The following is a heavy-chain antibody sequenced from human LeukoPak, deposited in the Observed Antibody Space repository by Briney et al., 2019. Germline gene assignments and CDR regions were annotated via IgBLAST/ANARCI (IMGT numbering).Heavy chain of an antibody. CDR3: AKSDTYRFDY. Sequence: GGSLRLSCAASGFTFSSYSMNWVRQAPGKGLEWVSYISSSSSIIYYADSVKGRFTISRDNAKNSLYLQMNSLRDEDTAVYYCAKSDTYRFDYWGQGTLVTVSS. D-gene: IGHD2-21*02. CDR2: ISSSSSII. J-gene: IGHJ4*02. V-gene: IGHV3-48*02. CDR1: GFTFSSYS.